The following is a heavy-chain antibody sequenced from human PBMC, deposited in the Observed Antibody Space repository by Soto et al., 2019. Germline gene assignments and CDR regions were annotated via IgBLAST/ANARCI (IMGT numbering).Heavy chain of an antibody. V-gene: IGHV4-34*01. Sequence: QVQLQQWGAGLLKPSETLSLTCAVYGGSFSGYYWSWIRQPPGKGLEWIGEINHSGSTNYNPSLKSRVTISVDTSKNQFSLKLSSVTAADTAVYYWARGYCSSTSWRHHDAFDIWGQGTMVTVSS. CDR3: ARGYCSSTSWRHHDAFDI. J-gene: IGHJ3*02. CDR2: INHSGST. CDR1: GGSFSGYY. D-gene: IGHD2-2*01.